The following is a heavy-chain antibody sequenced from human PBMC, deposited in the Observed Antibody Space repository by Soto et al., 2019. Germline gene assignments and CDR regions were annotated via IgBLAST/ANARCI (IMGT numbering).Heavy chain of an antibody. D-gene: IGHD3-10*01. J-gene: IGHJ4*02. CDR3: ARDKITSYFDY. CDR1: GGSISSGDYY. V-gene: IGHV4-31*03. CDR2: IYYSGST. Sequence: PSETLSLTCTVSGGSISSGDYYWSWIRQHPGKGLEWIGYIYYSGSTYYNPSLKSRVTISVDTSKNQFSLKLTSVTAADTAMYYCARDKITSYFDYWGQGTLLTVPS.